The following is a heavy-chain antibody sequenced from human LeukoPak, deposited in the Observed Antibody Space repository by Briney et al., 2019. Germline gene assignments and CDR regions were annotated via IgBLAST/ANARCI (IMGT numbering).Heavy chain of an antibody. CDR3: ATGMGEYTAPGY. CDR2: INPNSGGT. J-gene: IGHJ4*02. V-gene: IGHV1-2*02. D-gene: IGHD6-6*01. CDR1: GYTFTDYY. Sequence: PSVKVSCKASGYTFTDYYIYWVRQAPGQGLEWMGWINPNSGGTNYAQKFQGRVTMTRDTSISTAYMELNRLRSDDTAVYYCATGMGEYTAPGYGGQGTLSPSPQ.